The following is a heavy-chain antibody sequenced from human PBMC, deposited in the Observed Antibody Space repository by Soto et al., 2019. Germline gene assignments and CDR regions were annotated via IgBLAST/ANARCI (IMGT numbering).Heavy chain of an antibody. Sequence: QITLKESGPPLVKPTQTLTLTCTFSGFSLSTSGVGVAWIRQPPGEALEWLALIYWDADKRYRPSLESRLTSTKDASKNEVVLTMTNMDSVDTATYYCAYLPCSGGSCYWFSFSGMDVWGQGTTVTVSS. CDR2: IYWDADK. V-gene: IGHV2-5*02. D-gene: IGHD2-15*01. CDR1: GFSLSTSGVG. J-gene: IGHJ6*02. CDR3: AYLPCSGGSCYWFSFSGMDV.